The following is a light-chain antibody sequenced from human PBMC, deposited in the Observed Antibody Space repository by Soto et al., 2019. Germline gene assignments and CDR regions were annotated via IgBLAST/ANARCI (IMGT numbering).Light chain of an antibody. Sequence: EIVLTQSPATLSLSPGERATLSCRASQSLSSYLAWYQQKPGQAPRLLIYDASNRATGIPARFSGSGSGTDFTLTISSLEPEDFAVYYCQQRSNWPPYTFGQGTKLVIK. CDR2: DAS. J-gene: IGKJ2*01. CDR1: QSLSSY. CDR3: QQRSNWPPYT. V-gene: IGKV3-11*01.